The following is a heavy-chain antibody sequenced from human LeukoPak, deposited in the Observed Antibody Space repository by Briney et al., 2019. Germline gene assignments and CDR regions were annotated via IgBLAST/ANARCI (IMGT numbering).Heavy chain of an antibody. CDR1: GFTFSSYE. CDR3: AREIVSTVAGNFDY. J-gene: IGHJ4*02. Sequence: GGSLRLSCAASGFTFSSYEMNWVRQAPGKGLEWVSYISSSASTRTYADSVKGRFTISRDNGKNSLYLEMNSLRAEDTAVYYCAREIVSTVAGNFDYWGQGTLVTVSS. D-gene: IGHD6-19*01. V-gene: IGHV3-48*03. CDR2: ISSSASTR.